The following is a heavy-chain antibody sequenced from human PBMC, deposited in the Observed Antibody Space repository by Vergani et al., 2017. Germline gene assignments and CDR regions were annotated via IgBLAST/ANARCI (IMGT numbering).Heavy chain of an antibody. D-gene: IGHD1-1*01. CDR2: MSSGDSI. CDR3: AGETETGSSVWTSYYAVDV. CDR1: GFTFSDHY. Sequence: QVQLVESGGGLVKPGGSLRLSCAASGFTFSDHYMSWVRQAPGKGLEWISYMSSGDSIYYADSVKGRFTVSRDNNKNTLYLQMNSLRAEDTAVYYSAGETETGSSVWTSYYAVDVWGQGTMVSVSS. V-gene: IGHV3-11*04. J-gene: IGHJ6*02.